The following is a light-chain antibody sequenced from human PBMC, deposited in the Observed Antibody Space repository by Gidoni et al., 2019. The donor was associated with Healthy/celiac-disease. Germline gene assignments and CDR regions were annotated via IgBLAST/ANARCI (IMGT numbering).Light chain of an antibody. CDR1: QSVSSK. Sequence: EIVMTQSPATLSVSPGERATLSCRASQSVSSKLAWYQQKPGQAPRLLIYGASTSATGIPARFSGSGSGTDFTLTISSLQAEDFAVYYCQQYNNWPPWTFGQGTKVEIK. CDR2: GAS. V-gene: IGKV3-15*01. J-gene: IGKJ1*01. CDR3: QQYNNWPPWT.